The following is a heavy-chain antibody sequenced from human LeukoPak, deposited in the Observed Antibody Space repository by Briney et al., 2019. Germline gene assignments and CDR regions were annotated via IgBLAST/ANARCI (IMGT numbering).Heavy chain of an antibody. CDR2: IKQDGSEK. J-gene: IGHJ4*02. CDR3: ARDSDVHCSGGSCTNFDY. D-gene: IGHD2-15*01. CDR1: GFTFSSYW. Sequence: GGSLRLSCAASGFTFSSYWMSWVRQAPGKGLEWVANIKQDGSEKYYVDSVKGRFTISRDNAKNSLYLQMNTLRAEDTAVYYCARDSDVHCSGGSCTNFDYWGQGTLVTVSS. V-gene: IGHV3-7*01.